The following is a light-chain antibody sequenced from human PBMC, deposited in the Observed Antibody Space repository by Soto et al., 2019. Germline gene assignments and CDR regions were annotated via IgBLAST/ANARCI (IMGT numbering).Light chain of an antibody. CDR3: QQYNNWPG. V-gene: IGKV3-15*01. J-gene: IGKJ1*01. CDR1: QSVSSN. CDR2: GAS. Sequence: EIVMTQSPATLSVSPGERATLSCRARQSVSSNLAWYQQKPGQAPRLLIYGASTRATGIPARFSGSGSGTEFTLTISSLQSEDFAVYYCQQYNNWPGVGQGTRVEIK.